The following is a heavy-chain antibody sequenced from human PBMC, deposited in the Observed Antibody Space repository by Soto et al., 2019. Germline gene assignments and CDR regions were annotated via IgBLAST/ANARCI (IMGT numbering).Heavy chain of an antibody. Sequence: GASVKVSCKASGYTFPSYAMHWVRQAPGQRLEWMGWINAGNGNTKYSQKFQGRVTITRDTSASTAYMELSSLRSEATAVYYCARGRQRSTYHYSGMDVWGQGTTVTGSS. CDR3: ARGRQRSTYHYSGMDV. V-gene: IGHV1-3*01. CDR1: GYTFPSYA. J-gene: IGHJ6*02. CDR2: INAGNGNT. D-gene: IGHD6-25*01.